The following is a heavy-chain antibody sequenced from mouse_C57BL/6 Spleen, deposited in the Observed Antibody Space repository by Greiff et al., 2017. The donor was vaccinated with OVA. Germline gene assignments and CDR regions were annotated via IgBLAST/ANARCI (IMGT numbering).Heavy chain of an antibody. CDR3: ARFITTVVATPYFDY. V-gene: IGHV1-9*01. J-gene: IGHJ2*01. CDR1: GYTFTGYW. CDR2: ILPGSGST. Sequence: VQLKESGAELMKPGASVKLSCKATGYTFTGYWIEWVKQRPGHGLEWIGEILPGSGSTNYNEKFKGKATFTADTSSNTAYMQLSSLTTEDSAIYYGARFITTVVATPYFDYWGQGTTLTVSS. D-gene: IGHD1-1*01.